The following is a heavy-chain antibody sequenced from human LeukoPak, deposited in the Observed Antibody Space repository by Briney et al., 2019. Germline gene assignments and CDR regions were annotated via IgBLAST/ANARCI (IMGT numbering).Heavy chain of an antibody. D-gene: IGHD1-1*01. CDR2: IYPGDSDT. J-gene: IGHJ4*02. Sequence: GESLKISCKGSGYSFTSYWIGWVRQMPGKGLEWMGIIYPGDSDTRYSPSFQGQVTISADKSISTAYLQWSSLKASDTAMYYCARLPKLERRRGYFDYWGQGTLVTVSS. V-gene: IGHV5-51*01. CDR3: ARLPKLERRRGYFDY. CDR1: GYSFTSYW.